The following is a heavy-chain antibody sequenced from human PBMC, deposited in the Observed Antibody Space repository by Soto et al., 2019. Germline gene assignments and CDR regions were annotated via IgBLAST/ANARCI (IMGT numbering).Heavy chain of an antibody. V-gene: IGHV6-1*01. Sequence: SQTLSLTCAISGDSVSSNSAAWNWIRQSPSRGLEWLGRTYYRSKWFNDYAVSVKSRITINPDTSKNQFSLQLSSVTPEDTAVYYCARARHYYDSSGYYDSWGQGILVTVSS. D-gene: IGHD3-22*01. CDR1: GDSVSSNSAA. CDR2: TYYRSKWFN. CDR3: ARARHYYDSSGYYDS. J-gene: IGHJ4*02.